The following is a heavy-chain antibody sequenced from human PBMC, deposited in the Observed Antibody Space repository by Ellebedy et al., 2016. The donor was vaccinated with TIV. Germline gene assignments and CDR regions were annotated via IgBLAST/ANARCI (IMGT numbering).Heavy chain of an antibody. CDR2: ISFDGGTK. D-gene: IGHD1-26*01. CDR3: ARDSTVGGGSPNADRYFDY. CDR1: GFTFSRYA. V-gene: IGHV3-30*09. J-gene: IGHJ4*02. Sequence: GGSLRLXCAASGFTFSRYAVHWVRQAPGKGLEWVACISFDGGTKSYADSVKGRFAVSRDNSRSTVYLQMNGLRVEDASTYYCARDSTVGGGSPNADRYFDYWGQGTLVTVSS.